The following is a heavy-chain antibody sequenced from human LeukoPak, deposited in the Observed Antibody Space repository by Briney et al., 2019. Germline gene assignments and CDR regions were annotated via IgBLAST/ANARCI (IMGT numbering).Heavy chain of an antibody. CDR1: GFTVSSNY. V-gene: IGHV3-53*01. CDR3: AKDSPYYGSGSYEAHWFDP. J-gene: IGHJ5*02. CDR2: IYSGGST. D-gene: IGHD3-10*01. Sequence: QSGGSLRLSCAASGFTVSSNYMSWVRQAPGKGLEWVSVIYSGGSTYYADSVKGRFTISRDNSKNTLYLQMNSLRAEDTAVYYCAKDSPYYGSGSYEAHWFDPWGQGTLVTVSS.